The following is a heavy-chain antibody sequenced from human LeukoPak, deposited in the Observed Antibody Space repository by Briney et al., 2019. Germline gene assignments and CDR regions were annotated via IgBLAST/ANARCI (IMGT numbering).Heavy chain of an antibody. CDR1: GFTFSSYW. D-gene: IGHD3-22*01. V-gene: IGHV3-7*01. CDR3: ARDLGYYDSSGPDY. CDR2: IKQDGSEK. J-gene: IGHJ4*02. Sequence: GGSLRLSCAASGFTFSSYWMSWVRQAPGKGLEWVANIKQDGSEKYYVDSVKGRFTISRDNAKNSLYLQMNSLRAEDTAVYHCARDLGYYDSSGPDYWGQGTLVTVSS.